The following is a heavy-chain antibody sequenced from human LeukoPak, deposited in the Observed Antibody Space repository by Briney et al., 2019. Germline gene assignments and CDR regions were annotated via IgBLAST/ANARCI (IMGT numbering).Heavy chain of an antibody. CDR1: GFTFSSYG. V-gene: IGHV3-30*02. J-gene: IGHJ2*01. Sequence: GGSLRLSCAASGFTFSSYGMHWVRQAPGKGLEWVAFIRYDGSNKYYADSVKGRFTISRDNSKNTLYLQMNSLRAEDTPVYYCAKAGPYSSNYWYFDLWGRGTLVTVSS. CDR2: IRYDGSNK. CDR3: AKAGPYSSNYWYFDL. D-gene: IGHD2-15*01.